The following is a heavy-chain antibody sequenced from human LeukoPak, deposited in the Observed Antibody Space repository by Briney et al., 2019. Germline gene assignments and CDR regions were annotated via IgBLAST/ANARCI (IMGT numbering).Heavy chain of an antibody. CDR2: INHSGST. V-gene: IGHV4-34*01. J-gene: IGHJ4*02. Sequence: SETLSLTCAVYGGSFSGYYWSWIRQPPGKGLEWIGEINHSGSTNYNPSLKSRVTISVDTSKNQFSLKLSPVTAADTAVYYCARRPVRGVVYPFDYWGQGTLVTVSS. CDR1: GGSFSGYY. CDR3: ARRPVRGVVYPFDY. D-gene: IGHD3-10*01.